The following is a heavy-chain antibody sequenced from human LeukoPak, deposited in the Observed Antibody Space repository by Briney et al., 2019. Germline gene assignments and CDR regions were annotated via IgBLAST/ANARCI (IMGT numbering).Heavy chain of an antibody. V-gene: IGHV1-2*02. Sequence: ASVKVSCKASGYTFTGYYMHWVRRAPGQGLEWMGWINPNSGGTNHAQKFQGRVTMTRDTSISTAYMELSRLRSDDTAVYYCARVPCLSTTCSPINWFDPWGQGTLVTVSS. CDR1: GYTFTGYY. D-gene: IGHD2-2*01. CDR2: INPNSGGT. CDR3: ARVPCLSTTCSPINWFDP. J-gene: IGHJ5*02.